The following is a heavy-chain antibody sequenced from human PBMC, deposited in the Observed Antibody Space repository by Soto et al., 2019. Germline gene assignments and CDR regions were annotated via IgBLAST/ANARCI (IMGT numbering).Heavy chain of an antibody. CDR3: VWTPPHYYYGMDV. D-gene: IGHD3-3*01. CDR2: IYTSGNT. V-gene: IGHV4-4*07. CDR1: GGSISSYY. J-gene: IGHJ6*02. Sequence: SETLSLTCTVSGGSISSYYWSWIRQPAGKGLEWIGRIYTSGNTNYNPSLKSRVTMSVDTSKNQLSLKLSSVTAADTAVYYCVWTPPHYYYGMDVWGQGTTVTVSS.